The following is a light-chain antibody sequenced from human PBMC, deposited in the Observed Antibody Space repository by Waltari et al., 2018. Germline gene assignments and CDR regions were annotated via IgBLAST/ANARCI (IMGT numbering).Light chain of an antibody. CDR3: QTWDSSTVS. J-gene: IGLJ1*01. V-gene: IGLV3-1*01. CDR1: KLGDKY. Sequence: SYELTQPPSVSVSPGQTASITCSGDKLGDKYSCWYQQKPGQSPVLVIYQDSKRPSGIPERFSGSNSGNTATLTISGTQPMDEADYSCQTWDSSTVSFRTGTKVTVL. CDR2: QDS.